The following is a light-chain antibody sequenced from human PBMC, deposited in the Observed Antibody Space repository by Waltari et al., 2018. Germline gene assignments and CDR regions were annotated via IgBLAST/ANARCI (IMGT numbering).Light chain of an antibody. CDR1: SSAVGSYNL. CDR2: RGI. Sequence: QSALTPPASVSGSPGQSITVSCTGHSSAVGSYNLFSWYQQHPAKAPKLTIDRGIKRPSGVSNRFSGSKSGNTASLTISGLQAEDEADYYCCSYAGSSTLLFGGGTKVTVL. CDR3: CSYAGSSTLL. J-gene: IGLJ2*01. V-gene: IGLV2-23*01.